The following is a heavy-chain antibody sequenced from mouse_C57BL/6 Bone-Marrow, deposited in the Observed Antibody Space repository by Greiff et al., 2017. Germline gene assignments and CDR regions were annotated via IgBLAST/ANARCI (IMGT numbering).Heavy chain of an antibody. V-gene: IGHV1-26*01. CDR1: GYTFTDYS. CDR3: ARFTTVVATIDY. D-gene: IGHD1-1*01. J-gene: IGHJ2*01. CDR2: LNPNNGGT. Sequence: EVQLQQSGPELVKPGASVKISCKASGYTFTDYSMNWVKQSHGKSLEWIGDLNPNNGGTSYNQKFKGKATLTVDKSSSTAYMELRSLTSEDSAVYYCARFTTVVATIDYWGQGTTLTVSS.